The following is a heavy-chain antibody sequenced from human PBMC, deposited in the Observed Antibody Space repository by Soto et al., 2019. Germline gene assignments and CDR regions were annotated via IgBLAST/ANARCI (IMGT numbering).Heavy chain of an antibody. CDR3: ARSAPYCSGGTCYDY. D-gene: IGHD2-15*01. V-gene: IGHV4-59*12. CDR1: GGSISSYY. J-gene: IGHJ4*02. CDR2: VYFSGST. Sequence: PSETLSLTCTISGGSISSYYWSWIRQTPRKGLEWIGYVYFSGSTNYNPSLKSRVLISIDTSRNQFSLKVSSVTAADTAVYYCARSAPYCSGGTCYDYWGQGTLVTVSS.